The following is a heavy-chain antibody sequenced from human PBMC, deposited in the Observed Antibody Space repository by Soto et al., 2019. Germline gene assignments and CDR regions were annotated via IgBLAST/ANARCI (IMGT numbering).Heavy chain of an antibody. V-gene: IGHV3-30-3*01. CDR1: GFTFSHFA. CDR2: ISYDGTNK. CDR3: ARDLDYIPAVKVNYYYGMDV. J-gene: IGHJ6*02. Sequence: QVQLVESGGGVVQPGRSLRVSCAASGFTFSHFALHWVRQAPGKGLEWMAVISYDGTNKYYADSVKGRFTISRDNSKNTLYLQMNSLRTEDTAVYYCARDLDYIPAVKVNYYYGMDVWGQGTTVTVSS. D-gene: IGHD4-4*01.